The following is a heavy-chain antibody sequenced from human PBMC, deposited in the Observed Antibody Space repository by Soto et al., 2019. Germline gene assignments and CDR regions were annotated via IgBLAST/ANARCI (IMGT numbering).Heavy chain of an antibody. J-gene: IGHJ4*02. CDR3: AKSVNYYDSSGYRRSLYYFDY. D-gene: IGHD3-22*01. CDR2: IYPGDSDT. CDR1: GYSFTSYW. Sequence: GESLKISCKGYGYSFTSYWIGWVRQMPGKGLEWMGIIYPGDSDTRYSPSFQGQVTISADKSISTAYLQWSSLKASDTAMYYCAKSVNYYDSSGYRRSLYYFDYWGQGTLVTVYS. V-gene: IGHV5-51*01.